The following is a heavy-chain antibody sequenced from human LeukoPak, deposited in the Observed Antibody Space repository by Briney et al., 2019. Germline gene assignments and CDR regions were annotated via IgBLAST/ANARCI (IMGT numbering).Heavy chain of an antibody. V-gene: IGHV3-7*03. D-gene: IGHD3-9*01. CDR3: ARDYTGYFP. CDR1: GLTFSSYW. CDR2: IKTDGSEK. J-gene: IGHJ5*02. Sequence: GSLRLSCEASGLTFSSYWMSWVRQAPGKGLEWVANIKTDGSEKYYVDSVKGRFTISRDNAKNSLYLQMNSLRAEDTAVYYCARDYTGYFPWGQGTLVIVSS.